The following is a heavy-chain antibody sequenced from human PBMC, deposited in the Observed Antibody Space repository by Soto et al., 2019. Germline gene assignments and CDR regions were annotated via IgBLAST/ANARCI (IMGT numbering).Heavy chain of an antibody. J-gene: IGHJ5*02. CDR3: ARGIATGQLDP. CDR1: GYTFTRYT. Sequence: ASVKVSCKASGYTFTRYTINWVRQAPGQRLEWMGWINPDNGNTKSSQKFQDRVIITRDTSASTAYMDLSSLRSEDTAVYYCARGIATGQLDPWGQGTLITVSS. D-gene: IGHD2-15*01. CDR2: INPDNGNT. V-gene: IGHV1-3*01.